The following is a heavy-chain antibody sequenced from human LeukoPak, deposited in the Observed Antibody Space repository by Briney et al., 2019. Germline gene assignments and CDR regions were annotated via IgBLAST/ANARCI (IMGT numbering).Heavy chain of an antibody. CDR3: ARDPKWLDY. CDR2: TNQEGSEK. Sequence: GGSLRLSCAASGFTFSTHLMTWVRQAPGKGLEWVANTNQEGSEKYYVDSVKGRFTISKDNAKNALYLQMNSLRAEDTAVYYCARDPKWLDYWGQGTLVTVSS. CDR1: GFTFSTHL. J-gene: IGHJ4*02. D-gene: IGHD5-12*01. V-gene: IGHV3-7*01.